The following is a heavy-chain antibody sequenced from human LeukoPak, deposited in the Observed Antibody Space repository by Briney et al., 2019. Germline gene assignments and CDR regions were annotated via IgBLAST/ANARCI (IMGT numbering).Heavy chain of an antibody. CDR2: IYTTGTT. V-gene: IGHV4-4*07. Sequence: SETLSLTCTVSSGSINSYFWGRVRQPPGKGLEWIGRIYTTGTTHCNPSLKSRVTMSVDTSTNQFSLNLRSMTAADTAVYYCGRQGYTASHYFLDFWSQGTLVAVS. CDR1: SGSINSYF. D-gene: IGHD1-26*01. CDR3: GRQGYTASHYFLDF. J-gene: IGHJ4*02.